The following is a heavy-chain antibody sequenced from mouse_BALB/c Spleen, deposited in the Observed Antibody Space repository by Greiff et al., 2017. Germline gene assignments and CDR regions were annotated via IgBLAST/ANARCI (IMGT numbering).Heavy chain of an antibody. CDR1: GYTFTDYE. D-gene: IGHD2-3*01. V-gene: IGHV1-15*01. CDR2: IDPETGGT. Sequence: QVQLQQSGAELVRPGASVTLSCKASGYTFTDYEMHWVKQTPVHGLEWIGAIDPETGGTAYNQKFKGKATLTADKSSSTAYMELRSLTSEDSAVYYCTPMDGYWGFAYWGQGTLVTVSA. CDR3: TPMDGYWGFAY. J-gene: IGHJ3*01.